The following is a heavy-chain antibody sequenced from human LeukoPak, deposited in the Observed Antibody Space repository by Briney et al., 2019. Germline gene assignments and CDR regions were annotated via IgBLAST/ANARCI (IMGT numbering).Heavy chain of an antibody. CDR2: IYSGGST. V-gene: IGHV3-66*01. Sequence: GGSLRLTCAASGFTVGSNYMSWVRQAPGKGLEWVSVIYSGGSTYYADSVKDRFTISRDNSKNTLYLQMNSLRAEDTAVYYCARAGDARGSADYWGQGTLVTVSS. CDR1: GFTVGSNY. J-gene: IGHJ4*02. CDR3: ARAGDARGSADY. D-gene: IGHD3-10*01.